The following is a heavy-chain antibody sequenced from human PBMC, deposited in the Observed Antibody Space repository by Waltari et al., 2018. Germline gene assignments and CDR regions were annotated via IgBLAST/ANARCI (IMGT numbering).Heavy chain of an antibody. V-gene: IGHV1-24*01. Sequence: QVQLVQSGAEVKKPGASVKVSCKVSGYTLTELSMHWVRQAPGKGLEWMGGCDPEDGETIYAQKFQVRVTMTEDTSTDTAYMELSSLRSEDTAVYYCATGVKWESYFDYWGQGTLVTVSS. CDR3: ATGVKWESYFDY. J-gene: IGHJ4*02. D-gene: IGHD1-26*01. CDR1: GYTLTELS. CDR2: CDPEDGET.